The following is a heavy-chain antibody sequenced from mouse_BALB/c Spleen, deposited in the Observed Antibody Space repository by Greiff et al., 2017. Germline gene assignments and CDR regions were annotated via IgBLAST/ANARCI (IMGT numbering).Heavy chain of an antibody. CDR3: SIHYYGYGAMDY. CDR2: INPSSGYT. CDR1: GYTFTSYT. D-gene: IGHD1-2*01. J-gene: IGHJ4*01. V-gene: IGHV1-4*02. Sequence: VQLQQSAAELARPGASVKMSCKASGYTFTSYTMHWVKQRPGQGLEWIGYINPSSGYTEYNQKFKDKTTLTADKSSSTAYMQLSSLTSEDSAVYYCSIHYYGYGAMDYWGQGTSVTVSS.